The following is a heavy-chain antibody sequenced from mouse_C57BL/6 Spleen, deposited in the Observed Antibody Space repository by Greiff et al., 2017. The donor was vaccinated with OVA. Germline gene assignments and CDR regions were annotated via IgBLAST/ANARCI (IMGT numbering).Heavy chain of an antibody. CDR1: GFNIKDYY. J-gene: IGHJ2*01. V-gene: IGHV14-1*01. Sequence: EVQLQQSGAELVRPGASVKLSCTASGFNIKDYYMHWVKQRPEQGLEWIGRIDPEDGDTEYAPKFQGKATMTADTPSNTAYLQLSSLTSEDTAVYYCTTGPTTVVAEDYWGQGTTLTVSS. CDR2: IDPEDGDT. D-gene: IGHD1-1*01. CDR3: TTGPTTVVAEDY.